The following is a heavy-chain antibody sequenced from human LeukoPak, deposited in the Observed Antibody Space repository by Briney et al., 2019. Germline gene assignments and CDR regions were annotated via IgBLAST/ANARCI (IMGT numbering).Heavy chain of an antibody. CDR3: ARGGLHDYYYYYYMDV. D-gene: IGHD2-15*01. CDR1: GGSISSGSYC. J-gene: IGHJ6*03. V-gene: IGHV4-61*09. CDR2: IHTSGST. Sequence: PSETLSLTCTVSGGSISSGSYCWSWIRQPAGKELEWIGHIHTSGSTNYNPSLKSRVTISVDTSKNQFSLKLSSVTAADTAVYFCARGGLHDYYYYYYMDVWGKGTTVTISS.